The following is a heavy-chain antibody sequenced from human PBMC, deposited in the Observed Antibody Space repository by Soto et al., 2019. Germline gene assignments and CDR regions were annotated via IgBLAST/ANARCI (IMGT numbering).Heavy chain of an antibody. J-gene: IGHJ4*02. CDR1: GLSFSGYY. Sequence: SETLSLTCAFYGLSFSGYYWIWIRQPPGKGLEWIGEINHSGSTNYNPSLKSRVTISVDTSKNQFSLNLYSVTAADTAVYYCARVLLGGYQYYFDYWGQGTLVTVSS. CDR3: ARVLLGGYQYYFDY. D-gene: IGHD3-22*01. V-gene: IGHV4-34*01. CDR2: INHSGST.